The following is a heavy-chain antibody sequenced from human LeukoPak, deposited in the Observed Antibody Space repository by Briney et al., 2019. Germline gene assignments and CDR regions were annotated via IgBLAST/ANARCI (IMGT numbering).Heavy chain of an antibody. D-gene: IGHD6-6*01. CDR1: GGSISSGGYY. CDR2: IYHSGST. V-gene: IGHV4-30-2*01. CDR3: ARDSSSPNFFDY. Sequence: SETRSLTCTVAGGSISSGGYYWSWIRQPPGKGLEWIGYIYHSGSTYYNPSLKSRVTISVDRSKNQFSLKLSSVTAADTAVYYCARDSSSPNFFDYWGQGTLVTVSS. J-gene: IGHJ4*02.